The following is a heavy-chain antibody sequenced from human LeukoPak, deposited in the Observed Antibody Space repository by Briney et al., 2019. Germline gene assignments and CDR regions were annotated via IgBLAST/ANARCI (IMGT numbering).Heavy chain of an antibody. V-gene: IGHV3-53*04. CDR3: ARVEIAANWFDP. D-gene: IGHD6-13*01. CDR2: IYSGGST. Sequence: GGSLRLSCAASGFTFSSYAMSWVRQAPGKGLEWVSVIYSGGSTYYADSVKGRFTISRHNSRNTLYLQMNSLRAEDTAVYYCARVEIAANWFDPWGQGTLVTVSS. CDR1: GFTFSSYA. J-gene: IGHJ5*02.